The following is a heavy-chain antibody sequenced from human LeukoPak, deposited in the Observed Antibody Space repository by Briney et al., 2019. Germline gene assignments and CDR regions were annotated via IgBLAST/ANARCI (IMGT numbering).Heavy chain of an antibody. D-gene: IGHD5-18*01. J-gene: IGHJ4*02. V-gene: IGHV3-48*03. CDR3: ARDAQLWSYFDY. CDR2: ISGSGSTI. Sequence: GGSLRLSCAASGFTLSSYEMNWVRQAPGKGLEWVSYISGSGSTIYYADSVKGRFTISRDNAKGSLYLQMNSLRVEDTAVYYCARDAQLWSYFDYWGQGVLVTVSS. CDR1: GFTLSSYE.